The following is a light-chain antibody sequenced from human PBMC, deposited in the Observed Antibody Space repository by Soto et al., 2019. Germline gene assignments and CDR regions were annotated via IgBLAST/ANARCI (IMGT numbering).Light chain of an antibody. Sequence: DIQMTQSPSSLSASVGDRVTITCRASQSISIYLNWYQQKPGKAPKLLISAASSLQSGVPSRFSGSGSGTDFTLTISSLQPEDFATYYCQQSYSTPRCTFGGGTKVEIK. J-gene: IGKJ4*01. CDR1: QSISIY. CDR3: QQSYSTPRCT. CDR2: AAS. V-gene: IGKV1-39*01.